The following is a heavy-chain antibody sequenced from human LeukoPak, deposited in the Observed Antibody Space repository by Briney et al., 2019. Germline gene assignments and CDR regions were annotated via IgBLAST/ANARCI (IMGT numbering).Heavy chain of an antibody. CDR3: ARWGYYCSSTSCYKRAGPYYYYGMDV. Sequence: SETLSLTCTVSGGSISSGGYYWSWIRQHPGKGLEWIGEINHSGSTNYNPSLKSRVTISVDTSKNQFSLKLSSVTAADTAVYYCARWGYYCSSTSCYKRAGPYYYYGMDVWGQGTTVTVSS. V-gene: IGHV4-39*07. J-gene: IGHJ6*02. CDR2: INHSGST. D-gene: IGHD2-2*02. CDR1: GGSISSGGYY.